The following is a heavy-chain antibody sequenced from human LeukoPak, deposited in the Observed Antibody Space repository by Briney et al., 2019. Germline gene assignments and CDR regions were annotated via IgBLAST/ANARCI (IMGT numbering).Heavy chain of an antibody. Sequence: GGSLRLSCAASGFTFDDYAMHWVRQAPGKGLEWVSLISGDGRSTYFADSVKGRFTISRDNSKNSLYLQMNSLRTEDTALYYCAKVYRYYDSRCQHWGQGTLVTVSS. CDR1: GFTFDDYA. V-gene: IGHV3-43*02. D-gene: IGHD3-22*01. CDR2: ISGDGRST. J-gene: IGHJ1*01. CDR3: AKVYRYYDSRCQH.